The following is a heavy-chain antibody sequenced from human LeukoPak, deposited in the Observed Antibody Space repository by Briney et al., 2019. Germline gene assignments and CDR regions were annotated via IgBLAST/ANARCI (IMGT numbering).Heavy chain of an antibody. CDR3: ASRSY. Sequence: PSETLSLTCTVSGGSISNYYWSWIRQAPGKGLEWIGNIYYSGSTNYNPSLKSRVTISVDTSKNQFSLKLSSVTAADTAVYYCASRSYWGQGTLVTVSS. J-gene: IGHJ4*02. V-gene: IGHV4-59*01. CDR2: IYYSGST. CDR1: GGSISNYY.